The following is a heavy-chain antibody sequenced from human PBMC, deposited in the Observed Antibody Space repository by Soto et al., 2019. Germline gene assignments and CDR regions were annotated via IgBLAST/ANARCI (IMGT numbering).Heavy chain of an antibody. V-gene: IGHV1-69*12. Sequence: QVQLVQSGAEVKKPGSSVKVSCKASGGSLSNYGISWVRQAPGQGLEWMGAIIPVCGTPNYAQKFQDRVTLTAHESTTTAYMEVRSLTSEDTAVYYCAGDDATKIVVTTYSAMDVWGQGTTVTVS. CDR2: IIPVCGTP. CDR1: GGSLSNYG. CDR3: AGDDATKIVVTTYSAMDV. J-gene: IGHJ6*02. D-gene: IGHD3-22*01.